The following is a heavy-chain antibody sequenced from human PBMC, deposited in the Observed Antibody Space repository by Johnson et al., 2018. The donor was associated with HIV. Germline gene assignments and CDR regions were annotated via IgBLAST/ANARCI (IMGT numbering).Heavy chain of an antibody. J-gene: IGHJ3*01. Sequence: QEKLVESGGGLVKPGGSLRLSCAASGFTFSDYYMSWIRQAPGKGLEWVSYISSSGSTIYYADSVKGRFTISRDNSKNTLYLQMNSLRREDTAVYYCAGGIIVSPDAFDFWGLGTRFTVSS. CDR3: AGGIIVSPDAFDF. CDR1: GFTFSDYY. CDR2: ISSSGSTI. D-gene: IGHD5/OR15-5a*01. V-gene: IGHV3-11*04.